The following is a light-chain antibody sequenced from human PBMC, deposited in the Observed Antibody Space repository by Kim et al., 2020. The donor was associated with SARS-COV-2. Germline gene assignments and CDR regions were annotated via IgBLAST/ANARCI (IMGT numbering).Light chain of an antibody. Sequence: PGERGTLSCRASQSVSINLAWYQQKPGQAPRLLIYSASTRATGVPARFSGSGSGTEFTLTISSLQSEDSAVYYCQHFNNWPPLYTFGQGTKLEI. J-gene: IGKJ2*01. CDR2: SAS. CDR3: QHFNNWPPLYT. V-gene: IGKV3-15*01. CDR1: QSVSIN.